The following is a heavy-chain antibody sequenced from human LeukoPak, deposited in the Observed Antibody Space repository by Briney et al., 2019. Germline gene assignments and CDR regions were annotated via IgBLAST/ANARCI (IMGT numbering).Heavy chain of an antibody. V-gene: IGHV3-7*01. D-gene: IGHD1-26*01. Sequence: PGGSLRLSCAASGFTFSNYWMSWVRQAPGKGLEWVANIKQSGTEKYYVDSVKGRFTISRDDDKNSLYLQINSLRAEDTAVYYCARDYMAGATFQIQGPVDYWGQGTLVTVSS. CDR2: IKQSGTEK. CDR3: ARDYMAGATFQIQGPVDY. J-gene: IGHJ4*02. CDR1: GFTFSNYW.